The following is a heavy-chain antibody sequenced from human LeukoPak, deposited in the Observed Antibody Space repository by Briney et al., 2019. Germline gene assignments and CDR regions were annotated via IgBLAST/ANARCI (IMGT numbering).Heavy chain of an antibody. CDR1: GGSISSYY. J-gene: IGHJ5*02. CDR3: ARDRAEMATIVKFDP. V-gene: IGHV4-4*07. Sequence: SETLSLTCTVSGGSISSYYWSWIRQPAGKGLEWIGRIYTSGSTNYNPSLKSRVTMSVDTSKNQFSLKLSSVTAADTAVYYCARDRAEMATIVKFDPWGQGTLVTVSS. D-gene: IGHD5-24*01. CDR2: IYTSGST.